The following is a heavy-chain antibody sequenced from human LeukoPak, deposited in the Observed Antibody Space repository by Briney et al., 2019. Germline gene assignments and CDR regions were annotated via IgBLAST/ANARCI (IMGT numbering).Heavy chain of an antibody. Sequence: GGSLRLSCAASGFTFSSYWMHWVRQAPGKGLVWVSRINSDGSSTSYADSVKGRFTISRDNAKNTLYLQMNSLRVDDTAVYYCASRSYDFWGGPFDYWGQGTPVTVSS. D-gene: IGHD3-3*01. V-gene: IGHV3-74*01. CDR3: ASRSYDFWGGPFDY. CDR1: GFTFSSYW. CDR2: INSDGSST. J-gene: IGHJ4*02.